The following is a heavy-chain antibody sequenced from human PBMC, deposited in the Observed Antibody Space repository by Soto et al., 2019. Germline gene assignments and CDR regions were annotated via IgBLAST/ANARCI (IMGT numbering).Heavy chain of an antibody. Sequence: GGSLRLSCAASGFTFSSYGMHWVRQAPGKGLEWVAVIWYDGSNKYYADSVKGRFTISRDNSKNTLYLQMNSLRAEDTAVYYCARLSALDIVWDYWGQGTLVTVSS. CDR1: GFTFSSYG. CDR3: ARLSALDIVWDY. V-gene: IGHV3-33*01. CDR2: IWYDGSNK. J-gene: IGHJ4*02. D-gene: IGHD2-2*03.